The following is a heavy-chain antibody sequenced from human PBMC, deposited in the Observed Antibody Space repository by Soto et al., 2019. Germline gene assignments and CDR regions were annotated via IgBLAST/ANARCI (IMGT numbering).Heavy chain of an antibody. CDR3: AKYYGAAYYYYYGMDV. CDR1: GFTVSSNY. CDR2: IYSGGST. Sequence: GGSLRLSCAASGFTVSSNYMSWVRQAPGKGLEWVSVIYSGGSTYYADSVKGRFTISRDNSKNTLYLQMNSLRAEDTAVYYCAKYYGAAYYYYYGMDVWGQGTTVTVSS. V-gene: IGHV3-53*01. D-gene: IGHD3-3*01. J-gene: IGHJ6*02.